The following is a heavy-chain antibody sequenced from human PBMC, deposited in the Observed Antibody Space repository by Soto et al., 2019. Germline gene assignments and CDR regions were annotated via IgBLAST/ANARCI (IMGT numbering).Heavy chain of an antibody. D-gene: IGHD5-12*01. CDR1: GFTFSSYA. V-gene: IGHV3-23*01. Sequence: GGSLRLSCAASGFTFSSYAMSWVRQAPGKGLEWVSAISGSGGSTYYADSVKGRFTISRDNSKNTLYLQMNSLRAEDTAIYYCAKDVEMATIGDYWGQGTLVTVSS. J-gene: IGHJ4*02. CDR3: AKDVEMATIGDY. CDR2: ISGSGGST.